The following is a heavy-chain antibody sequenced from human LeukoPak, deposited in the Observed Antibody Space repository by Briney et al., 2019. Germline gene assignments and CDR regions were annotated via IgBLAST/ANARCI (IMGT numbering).Heavy chain of an antibody. CDR3: AKYHSGSYPLAYYYYYYGMDV. V-gene: IGHV3-23*01. Sequence: ETLSLTCAVYGGSFSGYYWSWIRQPPGKGLEWVSAISGSGGSTYYADSVKGRFTISRDNSKNTLYLQMNSLRAEDTAVYYCAKYHSGSYPLAYYYYYYGMDVWGQGTTVTVSS. CDR1: GGSFSGYY. CDR2: ISGSGGST. J-gene: IGHJ6*02. D-gene: IGHD1-26*01.